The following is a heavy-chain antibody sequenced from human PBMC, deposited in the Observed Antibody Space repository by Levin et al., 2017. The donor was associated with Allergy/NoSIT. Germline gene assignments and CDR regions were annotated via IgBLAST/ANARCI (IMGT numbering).Heavy chain of an antibody. CDR2: TYFRSKWIN. CDR3: TRDPGRGYGMDV. Sequence: LSLTCAISGDSVSSNTAAWNWIRQSPWRGLEWLGRTYFRSKWINEYAESVKSRISVNPDTSKNQFSLHLNSVTPDDTAVYYCTRDPGRGYGMDVWGQGTTVTVSS. V-gene: IGHV6-1*01. CDR1: GDSVSSNTAA. J-gene: IGHJ6*02.